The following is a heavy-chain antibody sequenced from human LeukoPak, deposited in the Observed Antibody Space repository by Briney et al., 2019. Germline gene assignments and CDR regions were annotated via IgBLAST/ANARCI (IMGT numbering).Heavy chain of an antibody. CDR2: ISREARSS. CDR1: GFIFDEYG. CDR3: VRGSTSWGQ. Sequence: GGSLRLSCAASGFIFDEYGMSWVRQRPGGGLEWVAGISREARSSGHADSVKGRFTISRDNAKNFLYLQMNSLRADDTALYYCVRGSTSWGQWGQGILVTVSS. D-gene: IGHD3-16*01. J-gene: IGHJ4*02. V-gene: IGHV3-20*04.